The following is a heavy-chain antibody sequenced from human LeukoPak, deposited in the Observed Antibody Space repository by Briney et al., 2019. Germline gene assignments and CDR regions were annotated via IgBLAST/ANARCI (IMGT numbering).Heavy chain of an antibody. D-gene: IGHD3-3*01. CDR2: ISGSGGST. CDR1: GFTFSNSD. V-gene: IGHV3-23*01. CDR3: AKEVLRFLEWQPYYYFDY. Sequence: GGSLRLSCTASGFTFSNSDMNWVRQAPGKGLEWVSAISGSGGSTYYADSVKGRFTISRDNSKNTLYLQMNSLRAEDTAVYYCAKEVLRFLEWQPYYYFDYWGQGTLVTVSS. J-gene: IGHJ4*02.